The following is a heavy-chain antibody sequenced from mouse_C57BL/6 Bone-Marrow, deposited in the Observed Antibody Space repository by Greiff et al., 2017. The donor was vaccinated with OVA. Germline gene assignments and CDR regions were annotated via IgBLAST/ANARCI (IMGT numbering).Heavy chain of an antibody. Sequence: EVQRVESGGGLVQPKGSLKLSCAASGFSFNTYAMNWVRQAPGKGLEWVARIRSKSNNYATYYADSVKDRFTISRDDPESMLYLQMNNLKTEDTAMYYCVRHDVYWYFDVWGTGTTVTVSS. V-gene: IGHV10-1*01. CDR1: GFSFNTYA. CDR2: IRSKSNNYAT. D-gene: IGHD2-3*01. J-gene: IGHJ1*03. CDR3: VRHDVYWYFDV.